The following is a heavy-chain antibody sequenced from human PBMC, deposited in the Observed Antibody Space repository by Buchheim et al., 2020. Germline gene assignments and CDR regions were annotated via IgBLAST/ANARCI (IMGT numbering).Heavy chain of an antibody. CDR1: GFTFSSYG. CDR3: ARDVGWELMYNYFDP. Sequence: QVQLVESGGGVVQPGRSLRLSCVASGFTFSSYGMHWVRQAPGKGLEWVAVIWYDGSNKYYVDSVKGRFTISRDNFKNTLYLQMNTLRAEDTAVYYCARDVGWELMYNYFDPWGQGTL. V-gene: IGHV3-33*01. J-gene: IGHJ5*02. D-gene: IGHD4-23*01. CDR2: IWYDGSNK.